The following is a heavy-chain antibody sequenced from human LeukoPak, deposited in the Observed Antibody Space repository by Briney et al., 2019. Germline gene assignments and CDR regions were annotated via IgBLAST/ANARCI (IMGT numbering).Heavy chain of an antibody. V-gene: IGHV4-59*01. D-gene: IGHD6-19*01. CDR2: IYYSGST. Sequence: SETLSLTCTVSGGSISSYYWSWIRQPPVKGLGWIGYIYYSGSTNYNPSLKSRVTISVDTSKNQFSLKLSSVTAADTAVYYCASDVGGWYDYWGQGTLVTVSS. J-gene: IGHJ4*02. CDR3: ASDVGGWYDY. CDR1: GGSISSYY.